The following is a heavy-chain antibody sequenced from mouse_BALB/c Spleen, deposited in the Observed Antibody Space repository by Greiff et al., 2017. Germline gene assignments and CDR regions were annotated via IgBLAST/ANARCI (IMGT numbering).Heavy chain of an antibody. CDR3: ARASVYDYDDYFDY. Sequence: VQLQESGPGLVAPSQSLSITCTVSGFSLTSYGVHWVRQPPGKGLEWLGVIWAGGSTNYNSALMSRLSISKDNSKSQVFLKMNSLQTDDTAMYYCARASVYDYDDYFDYWGQGTTLTVSS. V-gene: IGHV2-9*02. J-gene: IGHJ2*01. CDR2: IWAGGST. CDR1: GFSLTSYG. D-gene: IGHD2-4*01.